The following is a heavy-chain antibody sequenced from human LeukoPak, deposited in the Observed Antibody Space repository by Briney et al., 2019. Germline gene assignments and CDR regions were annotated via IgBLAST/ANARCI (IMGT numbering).Heavy chain of an antibody. CDR1: GFTFSTHW. CDR2: ISSSSSYI. CDR3: ARDHYMDV. Sequence: GGSLRLSCAASGFTFSTHWMHWVRQTPGKGLEWVSSISSSSSYIYYADSVKGRFTISRDNAKNSLYLQMNSLRAEDTAVYYCARDHYMDVWGKGTTVTVSS. V-gene: IGHV3-21*01. J-gene: IGHJ6*03.